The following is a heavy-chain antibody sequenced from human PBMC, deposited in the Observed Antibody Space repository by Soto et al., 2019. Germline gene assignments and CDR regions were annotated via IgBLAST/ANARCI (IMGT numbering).Heavy chain of an antibody. D-gene: IGHD3-16*01. CDR2: ISDDGSDT. Sequence: QVHLVESGGGVVQPGGSLRLSCEVSGLTFSSVGMHWVRQAPGKGLEWVSLISDDGSDTFSADSVRGQFIMSRDISKNTQYLQMNSLRPEDSAVYYCAKDHCWGRFYKYHGMDVWGQGTTVTVSS. V-gene: IGHV3-30*02. J-gene: IGHJ6*02. CDR3: AKDHCWGRFYKYHGMDV. CDR1: GLTFSSVG.